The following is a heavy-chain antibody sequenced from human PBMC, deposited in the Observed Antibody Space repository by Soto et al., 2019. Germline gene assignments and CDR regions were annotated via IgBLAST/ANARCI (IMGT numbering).Heavy chain of an antibody. D-gene: IGHD6-13*01. CDR2: INPNSGGT. J-gene: IGHJ4*02. CDR1: GYTFTGYY. Sequence: ASVKVSCKASGYTFTGYYMHWVRQAPGQGLEWMGWINPNSGGTNYAQKFQGWVTMTRDTSISTAYMELSRLRSDDTAVYYCAREVHSSSWGYFDYWGQGTLVTVSS. V-gene: IGHV1-2*04. CDR3: AREVHSSSWGYFDY.